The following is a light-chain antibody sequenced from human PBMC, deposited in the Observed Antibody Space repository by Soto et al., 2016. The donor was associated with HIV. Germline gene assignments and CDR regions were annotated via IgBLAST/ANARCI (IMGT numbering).Light chain of an antibody. J-gene: IGLJ2*01. V-gene: IGLV3-21*02. Sequence: SYVLTQPPSVSVAPGQTATITCGGNKIGSKLVHWYRQRPGQAPVLVIYDDSDRPSGIPERFSGSNSGNTATLTIDTVEAGDEADYYCQVWDSERDHVVFGGGTKLNVL. CDR1: KIGSKL. CDR3: QVWDSERDHVV. CDR2: DDS.